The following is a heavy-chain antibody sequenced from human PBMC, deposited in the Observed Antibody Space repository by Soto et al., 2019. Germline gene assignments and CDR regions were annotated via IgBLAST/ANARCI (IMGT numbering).Heavy chain of an antibody. V-gene: IGHV1-69*06. CDR1: GCTFSSYA. D-gene: IGHD6-13*01. CDR2: IIPIFGTA. Sequence: GASVKVSCKASGCTFSSYAISWVRQAPGQGLEWMGGIIPIFGTANYAQKFQGRVTITADKSTSTAYMELSSLRSEDTAVYYCARGPRRPAYSSSWPDYWGQGTLVTVSS. J-gene: IGHJ4*02. CDR3: ARGPRRPAYSSSWPDY.